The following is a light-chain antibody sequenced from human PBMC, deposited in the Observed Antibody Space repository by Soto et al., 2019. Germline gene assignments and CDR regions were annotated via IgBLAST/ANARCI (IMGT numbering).Light chain of an antibody. CDR2: AAT. Sequence: DTQMTQSPSSLSASVGDGVTITCRASQSISTFLNWYQQKPGKAPKLLIYAATSLKSGVPSRFSGGASGTDFTLTITSLQPDDSATYYCQQTYSTPWTFGQGTKVEIK. J-gene: IGKJ1*01. CDR3: QQTYSTPWT. CDR1: QSISTF. V-gene: IGKV1-39*01.